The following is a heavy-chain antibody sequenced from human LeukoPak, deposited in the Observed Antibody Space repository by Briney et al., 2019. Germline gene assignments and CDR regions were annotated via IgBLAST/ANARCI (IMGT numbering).Heavy chain of an antibody. Sequence: GGSLRLFCAASGFTVSSNYMSWVPQAPGKGLEWVSVIYSGGSTYNAVSVKGRSRISRDNSKNTLYLQRNSLRAEDTAVYYCASPDPPYYDIFPPHPFDIWGQGTMVTVSS. CDR3: ASPDPPYYDIFPPHPFDI. CDR1: GFTVSSNY. D-gene: IGHD3-9*01. V-gene: IGHV3-53*01. CDR2: IYSGGST. J-gene: IGHJ3*02.